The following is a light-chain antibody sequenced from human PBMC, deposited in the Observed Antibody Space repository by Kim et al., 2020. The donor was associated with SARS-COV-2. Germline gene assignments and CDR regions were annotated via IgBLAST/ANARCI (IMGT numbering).Light chain of an antibody. CDR2: ATS. CDR1: QSVSAAH. Sequence: SPGQKATLPYRASQSVSAAHLVWYQQKVGQAPRLRHFATSSRATGVPDRFSGSGSETEFSLTISGLEPDDFAVYYCQQCQTTPLTFGGGTKVDIK. V-gene: IGKV3-20*01. J-gene: IGKJ4*01. CDR3: QQCQTTPLT.